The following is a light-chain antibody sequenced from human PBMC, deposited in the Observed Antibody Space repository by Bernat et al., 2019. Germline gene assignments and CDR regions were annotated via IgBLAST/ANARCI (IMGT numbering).Light chain of an antibody. J-gene: IGLJ3*02. CDR2: EVS. CDR1: NSDIGAYDH. V-gene: IGLV2-23*02. CDR3: CSHAGGRTIWV. Sequence: QSALTQPASVSGSPGQSVTISCTGTNSDIGAYDHVSWYQQHPGKVPKLIIFEVSGRPSGVSNRFSASKYGNTASLTISVLQAEDEADYYCCSHAGGRTIWVFGGGTSLTVL.